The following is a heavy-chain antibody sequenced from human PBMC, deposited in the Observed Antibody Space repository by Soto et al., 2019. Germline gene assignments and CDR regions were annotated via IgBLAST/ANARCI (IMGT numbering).Heavy chain of an antibody. CDR3: AIEVWGRGGYYLDS. CDR1: GGTFNSFG. CDR2: IIPVFGTT. V-gene: IGHV1-69*01. D-gene: IGHD7-27*01. J-gene: IGHJ4*02. Sequence: QVHVVQSGAEVKKPGSSVKVTCKAFGGTFNSFGINWVRQAPGQGLEWMGGIIPVFGTTKYAQKFRDRVTLVADGSTSTSYMELSSLTSYNKAVYYCAIEVWGRGGYYLDSWGQGTLVTVSS.